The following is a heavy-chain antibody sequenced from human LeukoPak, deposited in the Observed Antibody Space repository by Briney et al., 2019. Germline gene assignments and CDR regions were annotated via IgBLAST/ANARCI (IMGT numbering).Heavy chain of an antibody. J-gene: IGHJ6*02. CDR2: ISGSGDTT. Sequence: PGGSLRLSCAASGFTFSNYAMSWVRQAPGKGLEWVSVISGSGDTTYYADSVKGRFTISRDNSNNTLYLQMNSLRAEDTAIYYCAKAPDIVVVVAAAYGMDVWGQGTTVTVSS. CDR1: GFTFSNYA. V-gene: IGHV3-23*01. CDR3: AKAPDIVVVVAAAYGMDV. D-gene: IGHD2-15*01.